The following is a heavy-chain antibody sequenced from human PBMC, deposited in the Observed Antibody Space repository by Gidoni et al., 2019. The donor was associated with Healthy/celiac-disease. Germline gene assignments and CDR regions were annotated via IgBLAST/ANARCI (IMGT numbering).Heavy chain of an antibody. V-gene: IGHV3-23*01. CDR1: GVTFSSSA. CDR2: ISCRGGRP. CDR3: AKGPKRIVVVVAATGGGYSMDV. Sequence: EVEQLESGGGLVQPGGSRSLSCAASGVTFSSSAMTLVRQSPGKGLEWITAISCRGGRPDYAASVKGRFTIYRDKSKNTMYLQMNSLRAEDTAVYYCAKGPKRIVVVVAATGGGYSMDVWGKGTTVTVSS. D-gene: IGHD2-15*01. J-gene: IGHJ6*03.